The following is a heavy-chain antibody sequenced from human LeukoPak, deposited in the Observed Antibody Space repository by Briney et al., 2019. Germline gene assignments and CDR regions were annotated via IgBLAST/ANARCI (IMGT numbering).Heavy chain of an antibody. D-gene: IGHD3-10*01. CDR3: SRDSGKKDDY. J-gene: IGHJ4*02. CDR1: DFRFSNYW. V-gene: IGHV3-7*01. Sequence: PGVSLRLSCAASDFRFSNYWMTWVRQAPGKGLEWVANINEDGSEKHYLVSVKGRFTISRDNAKNSLYLQTNSLRAENTVVYYCSRDSGKKDDYWGQGTLVTVS. CDR2: INEDGSEK.